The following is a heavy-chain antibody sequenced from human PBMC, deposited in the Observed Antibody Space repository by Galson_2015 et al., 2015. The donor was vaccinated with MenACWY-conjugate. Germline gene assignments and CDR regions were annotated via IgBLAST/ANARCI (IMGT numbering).Heavy chain of an antibody. D-gene: IGHD3-10*01. CDR2: ISSRGSTI. CDR1: GFTFSSYD. J-gene: IGHJ4*02. CDR3: ARDRLGAYYYGSGRGPDY. V-gene: IGHV3-48*03. Sequence: SLRLSCAASGFTFSSYDMNWVRQAPGKGLEWVSYISSRGSTIYYADSVKGRFTISRDNAKDSLYLQMSSLGAEDTAVYYCARDRLGAYYYGSGRGPDYWGQGTLVTVSS.